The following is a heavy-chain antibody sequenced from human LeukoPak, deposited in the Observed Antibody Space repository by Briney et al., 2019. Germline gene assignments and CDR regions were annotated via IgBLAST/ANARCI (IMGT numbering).Heavy chain of an antibody. D-gene: IGHD2-15*01. CDR3: TRSTSCSGGSCYSSPWFDP. CDR2: ISSDGSST. V-gene: IGHV3-74*01. J-gene: IGHJ5*02. CDR1: GFTFSSYW. Sequence: GGSLRLSCAASGFTFSSYWMHWVRQAPGKGLVWVSRISSDGSSTTCADSVKGRFTISRDNAKNTLYLQMNSLRAEDTAVYYCTRSTSCSGGSCYSSPWFDPWGQGTLVTVSS.